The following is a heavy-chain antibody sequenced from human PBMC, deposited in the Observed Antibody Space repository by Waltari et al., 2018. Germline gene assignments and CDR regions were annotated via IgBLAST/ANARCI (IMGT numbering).Heavy chain of an antibody. J-gene: IGHJ5*02. CDR1: GGSFSGYH. CDR2: INNGGVT. Sequence: QVQLKQWGAGTLKPSDTLSLTCGVYGGSFSGYHWTWVRQSPGKGLEWIGEINNGGVTNYSPSLKSRVTISVDASKNQFSLFVRSVTAADTAVYYCVRGGVPDYYGSGSPYRNWFDPWGQGTLVTVSS. CDR3: VRGGVPDYYGSGSPYRNWFDP. V-gene: IGHV4-34*02. D-gene: IGHD3-10*01.